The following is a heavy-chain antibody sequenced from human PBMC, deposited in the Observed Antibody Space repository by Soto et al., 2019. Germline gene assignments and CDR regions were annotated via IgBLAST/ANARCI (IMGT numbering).Heavy chain of an antibody. V-gene: IGHV3-30-3*01. CDR1: GFTFSSYA. CDR3: AGGDNWNYRYGMDV. D-gene: IGHD1-7*01. J-gene: IGHJ6*02. Sequence: PGGSLRLSCAASGFTFSSYAMHWVRQAPGKGLEWVTVISYDGSNKYYADSVKGRFTISRDNSKNTLYLQMNGLRAEDTAVYYCAGGDNWNYRYGMDVWGQGTTVTVSS. CDR2: ISYDGSNK.